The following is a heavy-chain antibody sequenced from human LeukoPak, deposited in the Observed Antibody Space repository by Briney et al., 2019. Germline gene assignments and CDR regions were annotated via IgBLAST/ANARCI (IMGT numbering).Heavy chain of an antibody. V-gene: IGHV1-69*13. Sequence: SVKVSCKASGGTFSSYAISWVRQAPGQGLEWMGGIIPIFGTANYAQKFQGRVTITADESTSTAYMELSSLRSEDTAVYYCARDQGVYDSSGYYSFINWFDPWGQGTLVTVSS. CDR1: GGTFSSYA. CDR3: ARDQGVYDSSGYYSFINWFDP. J-gene: IGHJ5*02. CDR2: IIPIFGTA. D-gene: IGHD3-22*01.